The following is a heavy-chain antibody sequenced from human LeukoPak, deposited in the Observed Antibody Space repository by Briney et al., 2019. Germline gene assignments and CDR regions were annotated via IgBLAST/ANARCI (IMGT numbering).Heavy chain of an antibody. CDR2: LYYSGST. Sequence: SETLSLTCAVYGGSFSGYYWSWIRQPPGKGLEWVGYLYYSGSTNYNPSLKSRVTISVDTSKNQFSLKLTSVTAADTAVYYCARASHDYGDYSHFDYWGQGTLVTVSS. CDR3: ARASHDYGDYSHFDY. V-gene: IGHV4-59*01. J-gene: IGHJ4*02. D-gene: IGHD4-17*01. CDR1: GGSFSGYY.